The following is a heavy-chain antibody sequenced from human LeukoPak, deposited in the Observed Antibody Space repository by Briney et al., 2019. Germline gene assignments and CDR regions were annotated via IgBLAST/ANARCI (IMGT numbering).Heavy chain of an antibody. CDR3: ARGAAGPWDFDY. CDR1: GGSISDYY. Sequence: SETLSLTCTVSGGSISDYYWTWIRQSPGTGLEWIGYMDYSGSTAYNPSLKSRVTISVDRSKNQFSLKLSSVTAADTAVYYCARGAAGPWDFDYWGQGTLVTVSS. V-gene: IGHV4-59*12. CDR2: MDYSGST. D-gene: IGHD6-13*01. J-gene: IGHJ4*02.